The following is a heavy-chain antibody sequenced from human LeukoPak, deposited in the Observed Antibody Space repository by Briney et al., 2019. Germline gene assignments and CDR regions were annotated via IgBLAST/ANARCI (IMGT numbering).Heavy chain of an antibody. CDR1: GYSFTSYW. CDR3: ARFRRCSSTSCYFNWFDP. Sequence: GESLKISCKGSGYSFTSYWIGWVRQMPGKGLEWMGIIYPGDSDTRYSPSFQGQVTISADKSISTAYLQWSSLKASDTAMYYCARFRRCSSTSCYFNWFDPWGPGTLVTVSS. D-gene: IGHD2-2*01. V-gene: IGHV5-51*01. J-gene: IGHJ5*02. CDR2: IYPGDSDT.